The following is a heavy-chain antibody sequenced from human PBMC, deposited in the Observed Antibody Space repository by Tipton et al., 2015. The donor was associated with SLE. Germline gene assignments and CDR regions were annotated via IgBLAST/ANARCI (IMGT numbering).Heavy chain of an antibody. D-gene: IGHD1/OR15-1a*01. Sequence: TLSLTCTVSGGSISSGTYYWSWVRQPAGKGLEWIGHIYTSGSTNYNPSLKSRVTISVDTSKNQFSLQLTSVTAADTSIYYCARHIGWTTATTLRCVDVLGRGTSVTVSS. CDR3: ARHIGWTTATTLRCVDV. CDR1: GGSISSGTYY. V-gene: IGHV4-61*09. CDR2: IYTSGST. J-gene: IGHJ6*02.